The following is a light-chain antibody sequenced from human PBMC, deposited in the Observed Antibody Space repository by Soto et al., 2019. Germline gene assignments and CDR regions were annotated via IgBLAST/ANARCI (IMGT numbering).Light chain of an antibody. V-gene: IGKV3-15*01. J-gene: IGKJ2*01. CDR3: QQYNNWPYT. Sequence: EIVMTQSPATLSVSPGERATLSCRASQSVSSTLAWYQQKPCHAPRLLIYGASTRATGIPARFSGSGSGTEFTLTISRLQSEDFAVYYCQQYNNWPYTFGQGTKLEIK. CDR2: GAS. CDR1: QSVSST.